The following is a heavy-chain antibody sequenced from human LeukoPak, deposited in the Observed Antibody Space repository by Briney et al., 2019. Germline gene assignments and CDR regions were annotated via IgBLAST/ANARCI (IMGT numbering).Heavy chain of an antibody. J-gene: IGHJ2*01. V-gene: IGHV1-69*04. D-gene: IGHD5/OR15-5a*01. CDR2: IIPILGIA. CDR3: ARGLPGLSRVRHRVLYWYFDL. CDR1: GGTFSSYA. Sequence: ASVKVSCKASGGTFSSYAISWVRQAPGQGLEWMGRIIPILGIANYAQKFQGRVTITADKSTSTAYMELSSLTSDDTAVYYCARGLPGLSRVRHRVLYWYFDLWGRGTLVTVSS.